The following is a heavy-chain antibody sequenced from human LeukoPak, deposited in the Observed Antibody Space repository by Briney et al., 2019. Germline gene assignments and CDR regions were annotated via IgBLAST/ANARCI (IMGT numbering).Heavy chain of an antibody. D-gene: IGHD5-18*01. Sequence: SETLSLTCTVSGYSISSGYYWGWIRQPPGKGLEWIGSISHSGSPYYNPSLKSRVTISVHTSKNQFSLKLSSVTAADTAVYYCARDSEDTTMGPGYWGQGTLVTVSS. J-gene: IGHJ4*02. CDR3: ARDSEDTTMGPGY. V-gene: IGHV4-38-2*02. CDR1: GYSISSGYY. CDR2: ISHSGSP.